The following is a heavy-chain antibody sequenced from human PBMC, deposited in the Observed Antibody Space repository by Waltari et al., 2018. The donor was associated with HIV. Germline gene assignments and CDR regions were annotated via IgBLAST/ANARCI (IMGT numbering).Heavy chain of an antibody. CDR2: ISTSSSTI. Sequence: EVQLVESGGGLVQPGGYLRLSCAASGFAFSPYSMSWVRQAPGKGLEWVSYISTSSSTIYYADSVKGRFTISRDNAKNSLYLQMNSLRAEDTAVYYCARDRNSRGAFEIWGQGTMVTVSS. V-gene: IGHV3-48*01. J-gene: IGHJ3*02. D-gene: IGHD5-18*01. CDR3: ARDRNSRGAFEI. CDR1: GFAFSPYS.